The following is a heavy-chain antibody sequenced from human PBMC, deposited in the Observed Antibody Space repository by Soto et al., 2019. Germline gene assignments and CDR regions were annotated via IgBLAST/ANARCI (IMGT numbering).Heavy chain of an antibody. Sequence: LSEPLSLTCAVYGGSFSGYYWSWIRQPPGKGLEWIGEINHSGSTNYNPSLKSRVTISVDTSKNQFSLKLSSVTAADTAVYYCARSIAAAGTFDYCGQGNLVIV. V-gene: IGHV4-34*01. CDR1: GGSFSGYY. CDR2: INHSGST. D-gene: IGHD6-13*01. CDR3: ARSIAAAGTFDY. J-gene: IGHJ4*02.